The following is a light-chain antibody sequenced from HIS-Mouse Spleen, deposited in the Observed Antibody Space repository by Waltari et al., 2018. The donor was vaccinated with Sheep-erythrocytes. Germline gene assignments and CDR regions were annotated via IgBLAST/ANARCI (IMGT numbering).Light chain of an antibody. CDR1: QSVSSN. J-gene: IGKJ2*02. CDR3: QQYNNWPPGT. CDR2: GAS. Sequence: EIVMTQSTAPLSVSPGERAPLSCRASQSVSSNLAWYQQKPVQAPRLLIYGASTRATGIPARFSGSGSGTEFTLTISSMQSEDFAVYYCQQYNNWPPGTFGQGTKLEIK. V-gene: IGKV3-15*01.